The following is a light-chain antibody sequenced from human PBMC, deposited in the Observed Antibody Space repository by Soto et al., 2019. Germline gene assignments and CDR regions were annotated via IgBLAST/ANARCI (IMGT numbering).Light chain of an antibody. CDR2: GVS. CDR3: QQYNNWPRT. V-gene: IGKV3-15*01. Sequence: EIVMTQSPATLSVSPGERATLSCRASQSVSSNLAWYQQRPGQAPRLLIYGVSTRATGVPARFSGSASGTEFTLTISSLQSEDFAVYFCQQYNNWPRTFGQGTRLEIK. CDR1: QSVSSN. J-gene: IGKJ5*01.